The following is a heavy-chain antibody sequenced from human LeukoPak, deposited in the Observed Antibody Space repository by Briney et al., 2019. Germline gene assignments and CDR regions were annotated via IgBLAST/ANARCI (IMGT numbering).Heavy chain of an antibody. CDR2: ISTSGSYI. CDR3: ARDLSGWYDF. J-gene: IGHJ5*01. CDR1: GFTFSNYA. V-gene: IGHV3-21*01. Sequence: GGPLRLSCAASGFTFSNYAMNWVRQAPGKGLEWVSSISTSGSYIYHADSVKGRFTISRDNAQDSLYLQMNSLTAEDTAMYYCARDLSGWYDFWGQGTLVTVSS. D-gene: IGHD1-26*01.